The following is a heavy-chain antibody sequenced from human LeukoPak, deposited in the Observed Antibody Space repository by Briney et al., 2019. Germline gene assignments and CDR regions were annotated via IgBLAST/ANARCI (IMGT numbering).Heavy chain of an antibody. CDR2: INPNNGDT. V-gene: IGHV1-2*02. CDR3: AREAAYYDLNGKGDDAFDL. CDR1: GYTFTGYY. Sequence: ASVKVSFKASGYTFTGYYLHWVRQAPGQGLEWMGWINPNNGDTNYAQKFQARVTTARDTSINTAYMEMISLKSDDTAVYYCAREAAYYDLNGKGDDAFDLWGQGTMVIVSS. J-gene: IGHJ3*01. D-gene: IGHD3-22*01.